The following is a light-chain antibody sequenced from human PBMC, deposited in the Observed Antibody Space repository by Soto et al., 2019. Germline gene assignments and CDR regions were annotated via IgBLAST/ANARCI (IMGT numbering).Light chain of an antibody. V-gene: IGKV3D-15*01. CDR2: GAS. CDR1: QSVSSN. Sequence: EIVMTQSPATLSVSPGERATLSCRASQSVSSNLAWYQQKPGQAPRLLIYGASTRATGIPARFSGSGSGTKFTLTITSLESEDIAVYYCHQYTNWPPITFGQGTRLEIK. J-gene: IGKJ5*01. CDR3: HQYTNWPPIT.